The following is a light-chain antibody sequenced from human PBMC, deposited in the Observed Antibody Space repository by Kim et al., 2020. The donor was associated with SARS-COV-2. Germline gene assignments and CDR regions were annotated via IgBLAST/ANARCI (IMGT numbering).Light chain of an antibody. CDR3: SSYTTSNTLL. Sequence: QSALTQPASVSGSPGQSITISCTGTSSDVGGYNYVSWYQEHPGKAPKLMIYDVSKRPSGVSDRFSGSMSGNTASLTISGLQAEDEADYYCSSYTTSNTLLFGGGTKVTVL. V-gene: IGLV2-14*01. CDR1: SSDVGGYNY. J-gene: IGLJ3*02. CDR2: DVS.